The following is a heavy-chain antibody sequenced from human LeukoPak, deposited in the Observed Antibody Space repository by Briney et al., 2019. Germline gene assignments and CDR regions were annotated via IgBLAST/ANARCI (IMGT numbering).Heavy chain of an antibody. CDR2: ISAHNGNT. CDR3: ARAETTLLLNY. D-gene: IGHD4-11*01. CDR1: GYSFTNYG. Sequence: GASVKVSCKASGYSFTNYGIIWVRQTPGQGLQCMVWISAHNGNTNYAQKLQGRVTLTTDTSTSTVYMELRSLTSDDTAVYYCARAETTLLLNYWGQGTLVTVSS. V-gene: IGHV1-18*01. J-gene: IGHJ4*02.